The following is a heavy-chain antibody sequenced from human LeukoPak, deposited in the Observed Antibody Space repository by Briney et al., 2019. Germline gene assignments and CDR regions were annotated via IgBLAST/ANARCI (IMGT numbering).Heavy chain of an antibody. CDR1: GFTFSSYA. D-gene: IGHD5-12*01. J-gene: IGHJ5*02. CDR2: ISGSGGKT. Sequence: PGGSLRLSCAASGFTFSSYAMSWVRQAPGTGLEWVSVISGSGGKTYYADSVRGRFTISRDNSKNTLYLQMNSLRAEDTAVYYCAKDGYSTFNWFDPWGQGTLVTVSS. V-gene: IGHV3-23*01. CDR3: AKDGYSTFNWFDP.